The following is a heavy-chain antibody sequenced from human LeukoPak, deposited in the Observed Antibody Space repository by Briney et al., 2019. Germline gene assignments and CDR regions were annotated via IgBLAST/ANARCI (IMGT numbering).Heavy chain of an antibody. CDR3: ARDDIAAAGTGKDY. J-gene: IGHJ4*02. CDR1: GGSISSSSYY. D-gene: IGHD6-13*01. CDR2: IYYSGST. V-gene: IGHV4-39*07. Sequence: KTSETLSLTCTVSGGSISSSSYYWGWIRQPPGKGLEWIGSIYYSGSTYYNPSLKSRVTISVDTSKNQFSLKLSSVTAADTAVYYCARDDIAAAGTGKDYWGQGTLVTVSS.